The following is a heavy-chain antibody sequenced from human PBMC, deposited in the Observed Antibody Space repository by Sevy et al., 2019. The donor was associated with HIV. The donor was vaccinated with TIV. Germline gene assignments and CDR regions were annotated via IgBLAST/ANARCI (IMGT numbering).Heavy chain of an antibody. D-gene: IGHD1-1*01. J-gene: IGHJ4*02. Sequence: GGSLRLSCAASGFTVSSYWMSWVRQAPGKGLEWVANIKQDGNDKYYVDSVKGRFTVSRDNAKNSLSLQMNSLRAEDTAVYYCARDPGRTGFDFWGQGTLVTVSS. CDR1: GFTVSSYW. V-gene: IGHV3-7*03. CDR2: IKQDGNDK. CDR3: ARDPGRTGFDF.